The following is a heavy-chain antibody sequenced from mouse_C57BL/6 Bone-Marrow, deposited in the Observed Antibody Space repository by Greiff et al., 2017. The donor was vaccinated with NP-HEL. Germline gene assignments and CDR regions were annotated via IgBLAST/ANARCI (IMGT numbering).Heavy chain of an antibody. CDR2: IRLKSDNYAT. J-gene: IGHJ4*01. CDR3: TSSYDIYYAMDY. D-gene: IGHD1-1*01. Sequence: EVKLEESGGGLVQPGGSMKLSCVASGFTFSNYWMNWVRQSPEKGLEWVAQIRLKSDNYATHYAESVKGRFTISRDDSKSSVYLQMNNLRAEDTGIYYCTSSYDIYYAMDYWGQGTSVTVSS. V-gene: IGHV6-3*01. CDR1: GFTFSNYW.